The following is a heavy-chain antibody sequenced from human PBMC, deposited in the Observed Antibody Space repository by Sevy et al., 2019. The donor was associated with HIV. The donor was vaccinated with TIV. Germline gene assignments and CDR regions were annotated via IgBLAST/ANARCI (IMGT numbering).Heavy chain of an antibody. J-gene: IGHJ6*02. D-gene: IGHD2-15*01. CDR3: ARPLGGDCSGGSCYGMDV. V-gene: IGHV1-69*13. CDR2: IIPIFGTA. CDR1: GGTFSSYA. Sequence: ASVKVSCKASGGTFSSYAISWVRQAPGQGLEWMGGIIPIFGTANYAQKFQGRVTITADESTSTAYMELSSLRSEDTAVYYCARPLGGDCSGGSCYGMDVWGQGTTVTVSS.